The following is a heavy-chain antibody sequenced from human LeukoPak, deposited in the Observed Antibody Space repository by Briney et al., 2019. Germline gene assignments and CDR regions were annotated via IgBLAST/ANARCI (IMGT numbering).Heavy chain of an antibody. Sequence: GGSLRLFCEASGFSFSSFGLHWVRQAPGKGLEWVAFIRYDGNNKYFADSVKGRFTISRDNSKNTVYLQMNSLKPEDTAVYHCAKDTGDYYDTSGNYYAGWFDPWGRGTLVAVSS. CDR3: AKDTGDYYDTSGNYYAGWFDP. CDR2: IRYDGNNK. D-gene: IGHD3-22*01. J-gene: IGHJ5*02. CDR1: GFSFSSFG. V-gene: IGHV3-30*02.